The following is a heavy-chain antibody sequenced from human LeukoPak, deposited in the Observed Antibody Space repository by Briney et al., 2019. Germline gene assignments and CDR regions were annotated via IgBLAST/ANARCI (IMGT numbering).Heavy chain of an antibody. CDR1: GFTFSGCH. CDR3: AKDSNDNGDYNYFDF. CDR2: VWHDGSKT. D-gene: IGHD4-17*01. J-gene: IGHJ4*02. V-gene: IGHV3-33*06. Sequence: PGRSLKLSCAASGFTFSGCHIHWVRQAPGKGLEWVALVWHDGSKTYYADSVKGRFTVSRDNSKNTLFLQMNSLRAEDTGVYYCAKDSNDNGDYNYFDFWGQGTLVTSPQ.